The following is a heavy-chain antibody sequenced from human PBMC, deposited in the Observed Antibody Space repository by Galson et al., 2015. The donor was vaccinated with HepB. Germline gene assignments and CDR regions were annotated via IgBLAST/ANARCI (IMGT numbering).Heavy chain of an antibody. Sequence: LRLSCAASGFTFSTYTMSWVRQAPGKGLQWVSAIISGGSTYYIDSVKGHVTISADKSISTAYLQWSSLKASDTAMYYCARLSLCSSTSCHLDYWGQGTLVTVSS. V-gene: IGHV3-23*02. CDR3: ARLSLCSSTSCHLDY. CDR2: IISGGST. D-gene: IGHD2-2*01. J-gene: IGHJ4*02. CDR1: GFTFSTYT.